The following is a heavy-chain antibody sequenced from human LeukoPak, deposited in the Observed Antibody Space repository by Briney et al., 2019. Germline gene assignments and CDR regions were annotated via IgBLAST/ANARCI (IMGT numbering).Heavy chain of an antibody. CDR3: AKRRGLAVAGPSLPGYFDY. J-gene: IGHJ4*02. Sequence: GESLKISCKGSGYSFTSYWIGWVRQVPGKGLEWMGIIYPGDSDTRYSPSFQGQVTISADKSISTAYLQWSSLKASDTAMYYCAKRRGLAVAGPSLPGYFDYWGQGTLVTVSS. CDR2: IYPGDSDT. V-gene: IGHV5-51*01. D-gene: IGHD6-19*01. CDR1: GYSFTSYW.